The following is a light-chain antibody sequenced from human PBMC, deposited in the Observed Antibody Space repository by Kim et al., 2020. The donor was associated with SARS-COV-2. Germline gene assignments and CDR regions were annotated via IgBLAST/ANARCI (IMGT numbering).Light chain of an antibody. Sequence: QSITISYTRPSRDVGDYPYVSGYQQHPGEAPRLILYDLTNRPSGVSNRFSGSKSGNTASLTISGLQAEDEADYYCSSYSSGTSLRIFGGGTQLTVL. CDR2: DLT. CDR1: SRDVGDYPY. CDR3: SSYSSGTSLRI. J-gene: IGLJ2*01. V-gene: IGLV2-14*03.